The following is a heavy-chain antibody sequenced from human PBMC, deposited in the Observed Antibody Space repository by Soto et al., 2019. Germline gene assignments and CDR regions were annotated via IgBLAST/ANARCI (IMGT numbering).Heavy chain of an antibody. J-gene: IGHJ6*02. D-gene: IGHD6-13*01. CDR2: IIPIFGTA. Sequence: GASVKVSRKASGGTCSIYAITLLLQAPGQLLEWMGGIIPIFGTANYAQKFQGRVTITADKSTSTAYMELSSLRSDDTAVYYCARTSSSWYYYYYYGMDVWGQGTTVTVSS. CDR1: GGTCSIYA. CDR3: ARTSSSWYYYYYYGMDV. V-gene: IGHV1-69*06.